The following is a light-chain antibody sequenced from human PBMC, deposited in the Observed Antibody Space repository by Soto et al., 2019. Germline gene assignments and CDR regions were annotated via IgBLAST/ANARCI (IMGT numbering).Light chain of an antibody. CDR2: KAS. Sequence: DIQMTQSPSTLSASVGDRVTITCRASQSISSWLAWYQQKPGKAPKLLIYKASSLESGVPSRFSGGGSGTEFTLTISSLKPDDFATYYCQQYNSYSPWTFGQGTKVDIK. J-gene: IGKJ1*01. CDR1: QSISSW. CDR3: QQYNSYSPWT. V-gene: IGKV1-5*03.